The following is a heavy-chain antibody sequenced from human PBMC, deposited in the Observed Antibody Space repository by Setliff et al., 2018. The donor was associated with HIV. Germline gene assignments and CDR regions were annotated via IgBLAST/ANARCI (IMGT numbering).Heavy chain of an antibody. V-gene: IGHV3-33*08. Sequence: GSLRLSCAASGITFSTNAMHWVRQVPGKGLQWVAVIAHDGGTQYYADSVLGRFTISRDDSKNTLYLQMNSLRAEDTALYYCARGQFRLRPDSLDLWGQGTLVTVSS. CDR2: IAHDGGTQ. CDR3: ARGQFRLRPDSLDL. D-gene: IGHD2-21*01. CDR1: GITFSTNA. J-gene: IGHJ3*01.